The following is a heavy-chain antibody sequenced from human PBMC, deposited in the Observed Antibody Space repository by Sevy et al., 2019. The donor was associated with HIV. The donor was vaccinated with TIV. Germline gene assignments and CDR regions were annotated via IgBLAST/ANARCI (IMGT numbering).Heavy chain of an antibody. CDR3: ARGGWDIVVVPAAFGI. Sequence: GESLKISCAASGFTFSGYTLHWVRQAPGKGLEWVAVISFDGSNKYDVDSVKGRFTISRDSSKNTLYLQMNSLRPEDTAVYYCARGGWDIVVVPAAFGIWGQGTMVTVSS. V-gene: IGHV3-30-3*01. CDR2: ISFDGSNK. J-gene: IGHJ3*02. D-gene: IGHD2-2*01. CDR1: GFTFSGYT.